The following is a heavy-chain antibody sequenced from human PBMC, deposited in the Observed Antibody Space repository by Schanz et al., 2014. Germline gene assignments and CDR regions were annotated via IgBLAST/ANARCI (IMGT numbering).Heavy chain of an antibody. J-gene: IGHJ5*02. D-gene: IGHD3-10*01. Sequence: QVQLVQSGAEAKKPGSSVKVSCKASGGTFSSYTISWVRQAPGQGLEWMGRIISILDIPNYAQKFQGRVTFTADKSTSKTYMELSSLKSEDAAVYCCARGPLGSTPWGQGTLVTVSS. V-gene: IGHV1-69*02. CDR1: GGTFSSYT. CDR2: IISILDIP. CDR3: ARGPLGSTP.